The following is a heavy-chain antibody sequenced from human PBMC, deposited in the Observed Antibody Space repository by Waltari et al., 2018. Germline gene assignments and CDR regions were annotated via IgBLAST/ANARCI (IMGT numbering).Heavy chain of an antibody. D-gene: IGHD7-27*01. CDR1: AETFSNYA. CDR3: ARGGATGDGAFDM. J-gene: IGHJ3*02. Sequence: QVQLVQSGAEVKEPGSSVKVSCKASAETFSNYAISWVRQVPGQGLEWMGGIITNIGTSVYAQKFEGRVTLTADYSTSTAYMELLSLRSEDTAIYYCARGGATGDGAFDMWGRGTRVSVSS. V-gene: IGHV1-69*01. CDR2: IITNIGTS.